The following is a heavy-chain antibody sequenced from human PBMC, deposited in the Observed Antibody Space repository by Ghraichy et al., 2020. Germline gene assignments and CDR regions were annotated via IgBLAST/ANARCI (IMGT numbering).Heavy chain of an antibody. CDR1: GFPFSTFG. Sequence: GGSRRLSCAASGFPFSTFGMSWVRQAPGKGLEWVSGMSGSSDRIYYADSVKGRFTISRDKSKNTLYLQMNSLRAEDTAVYYCAKDSGYTYAHSVEYFDSWGQGTRVTVSS. J-gene: IGHJ4*02. CDR3: AKDSGYTYAHSVEYFDS. V-gene: IGHV3-23*01. D-gene: IGHD5-18*01. CDR2: MSGSSDRI.